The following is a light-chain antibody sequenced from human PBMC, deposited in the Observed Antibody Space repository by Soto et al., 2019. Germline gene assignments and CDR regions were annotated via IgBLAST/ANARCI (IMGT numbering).Light chain of an antibody. CDR2: DVS. V-gene: IGLV2-14*03. CDR1: SRDVGGYNY. CDR3: SSYTSSSTLDV. Sequence: QSALPQPASVSGSPGHSITISCTGTSRDVGGYNYVSWYQQHPGKAPKLMIYDVSNRPSGVSNCFSGSKSGNTASLTISGLQAEDEGDYYCSSYTSSSTLDVFGTGTKLTVL. J-gene: IGLJ1*01.